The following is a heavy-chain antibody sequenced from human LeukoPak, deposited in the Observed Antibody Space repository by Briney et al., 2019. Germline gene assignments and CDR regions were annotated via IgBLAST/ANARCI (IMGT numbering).Heavy chain of an antibody. Sequence: SVKVSCKASGGTFSGYAISWVRQAPGQGLEWMGRIIPILGIADYAQKFQGRVTMTTDTSTSTAYMELRSLRSDDTAVYYCARTTAIRRYYFDYWGQGTLVTVSS. CDR2: IIPILGIA. CDR3: ARTTAIRRYYFDY. V-gene: IGHV1-69*04. J-gene: IGHJ4*02. D-gene: IGHD1-1*01. CDR1: GGTFSGYA.